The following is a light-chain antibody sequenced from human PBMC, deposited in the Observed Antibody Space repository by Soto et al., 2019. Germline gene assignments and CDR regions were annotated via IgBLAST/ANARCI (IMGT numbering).Light chain of an antibody. J-gene: IGLJ3*02. Sequence: QLVLTQSPSASASLGASVKLTCTLSSGHSSYAIAWHQQQPEKGPRYLMKVNSDGSHSKGDGIPDRFSGSSSGAERYLTSSSLQSEDEADYSCQTWGTGIRVFGGGTKLTVL. CDR3: QTWGTGIRV. CDR1: SGHSSYA. CDR2: VNSDGSH. V-gene: IGLV4-69*01.